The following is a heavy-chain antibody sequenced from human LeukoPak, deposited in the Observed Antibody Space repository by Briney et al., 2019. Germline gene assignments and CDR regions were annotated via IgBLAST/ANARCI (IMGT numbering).Heavy chain of an antibody. D-gene: IGHD2-15*01. CDR3: VVGGSPGY. V-gene: IGHV3-74*01. CDR1: GLAFSAYK. J-gene: IGHJ4*02. Sequence: GGSLRLSCAASGLAFSAYKMHRVRQAPRKGLVWVSRISTDGYTTDYADFVQGRFTASRDNTKNTWSLEMNSLRAEDTAVYYCVVGGSPGYWGQGTLVTVSS. CDR2: ISTDGYTT.